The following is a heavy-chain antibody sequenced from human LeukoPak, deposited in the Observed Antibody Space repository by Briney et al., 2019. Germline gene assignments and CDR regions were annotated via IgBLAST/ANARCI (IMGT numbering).Heavy chain of an antibody. V-gene: IGHV3-74*01. CDR1: GFTFSNYW. J-gene: IGHJ4*02. CDR2: VNPDGSSI. Sequence: QAGRSLRLSCAASGFTFSNYWMHWARQDREKARVWVSCVNPDGSSIPYANSVKGRFTSSRDNAKNTLYLQMNRLRVEDTAVYYCARGGSYGDYWGQGILVTVSS. CDR3: ARGGSYGDY. D-gene: IGHD3-16*01.